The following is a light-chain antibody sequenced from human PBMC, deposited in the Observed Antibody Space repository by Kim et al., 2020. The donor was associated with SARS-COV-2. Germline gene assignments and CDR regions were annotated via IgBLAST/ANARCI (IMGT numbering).Light chain of an antibody. CDR1: QSVSSN. CDR3: QQFNNWPLYS. J-gene: IGKJ2*03. CDR2: GAS. V-gene: IGKV3-15*01. Sequence: VYPGERATRSCRASQSVSSNLAWYQQKPGQAPRLLIYGASTRAAGVPARFSGSGSGTEFTLTISSLQSEDFAVYYCQQFNNWPLYSFGQGTKLEI.